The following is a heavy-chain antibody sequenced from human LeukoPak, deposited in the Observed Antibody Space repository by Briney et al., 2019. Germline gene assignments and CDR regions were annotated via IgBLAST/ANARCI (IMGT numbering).Heavy chain of an antibody. V-gene: IGHV3-33*01. J-gene: IGHJ4*02. CDR2: IWYDGSNK. D-gene: IGHD3-3*01. Sequence: PGGSLRLSCAASGFTFSSYCMHWVRQAPGKGLEWVAVIWYDGSNKYYAGSVKGRFTISRDNSKNTLYLQMNSLRVEDTAVYFCARDSPCIMSFGVITPNGGQGTLVTVSS. CDR3: ARDSPCIMSFGVITPN. CDR1: GFTFSSYC.